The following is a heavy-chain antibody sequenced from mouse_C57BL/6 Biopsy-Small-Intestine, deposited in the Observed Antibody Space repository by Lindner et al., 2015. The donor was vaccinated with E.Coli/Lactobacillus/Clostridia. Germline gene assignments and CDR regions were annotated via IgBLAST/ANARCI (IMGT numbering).Heavy chain of an antibody. J-gene: IGHJ4*01. Sequence: SVKVSCKASGGTFSSYSINWVRQAPGQGLELMGGIVPMFETASYAQRFQGRATITADKSTSTVYMELSSLRFEDTAVYYCARRGECGGDCHWFDPWGQGTLVSVSS. CDR2: IVPMFETA. V-gene: IGHV1-69*02. CDR3: ARRGECGGDCHWFDP. CDR1: GGTFSSYS. D-gene: IGHD2-13*01.